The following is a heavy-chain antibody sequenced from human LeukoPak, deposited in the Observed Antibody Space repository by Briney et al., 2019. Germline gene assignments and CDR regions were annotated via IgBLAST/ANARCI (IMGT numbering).Heavy chain of an antibody. V-gene: IGHV4-61*02. D-gene: IGHD5-18*01. Sequence: SETLSLTCTVSSGSISSGSYYWSWIRQPAGKGLEWIGRIYTSGSTNYNPSLKSRVTISVDTSKNQFSLKLSSVTAADTAVYYCARDWDTAMVWWFDPWGQGTLVTVSS. J-gene: IGHJ5*02. CDR1: SGSISSGSYY. CDR3: ARDWDTAMVWWFDP. CDR2: IYTSGST.